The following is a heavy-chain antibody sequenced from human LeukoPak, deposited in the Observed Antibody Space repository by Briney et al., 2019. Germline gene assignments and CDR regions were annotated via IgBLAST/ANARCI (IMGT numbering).Heavy chain of an antibody. D-gene: IGHD6-19*01. J-gene: IGHJ4*02. CDR1: GFTFSSYS. CDR3: AREGLGYSSGWYQTDPRGSMSY. CDR2: ISSSSSYI. Sequence: GGSLRLSCAASGFTFSSYSMNWVRQAPGKGLEWVSSISSSSSYIYYADSVKGRFTISRDNAKNSLYLQMNSLRAEDTAVYYCAREGLGYSSGWYQTDPRGSMSYWGQGTLVTVSS. V-gene: IGHV3-21*01.